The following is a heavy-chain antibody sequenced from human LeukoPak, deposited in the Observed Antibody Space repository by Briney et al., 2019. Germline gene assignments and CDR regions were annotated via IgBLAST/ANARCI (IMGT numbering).Heavy chain of an antibody. D-gene: IGHD2-21*01. Sequence: SETLSLTCTVSGGSISSHYWSWIRQPPGKGLEWIGHIYYSGSTTYNPSLKSRVTMSVDTSKNQFSLKLSSVTAADTAVSFCARDGIIANGLDIWGQGTLVTVSS. CDR1: GGSISSHY. CDR2: IYYSGST. V-gene: IGHV4-59*11. CDR3: ARDGIIANGLDI. J-gene: IGHJ3*02.